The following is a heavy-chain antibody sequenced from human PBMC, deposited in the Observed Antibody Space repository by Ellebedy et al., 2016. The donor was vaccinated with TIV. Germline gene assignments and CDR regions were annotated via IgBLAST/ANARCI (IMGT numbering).Heavy chain of an antibody. V-gene: IGHV3-9*01. CDR3: AKGSVTLDY. CDR2: ISWNSGSI. CDR1: GFTFSRHD. J-gene: IGHJ4*02. D-gene: IGHD4-11*01. Sequence: SLKISXAASGFTFSRHDMHWVRQAPGKGLEWVSGISWNSGSIGYADSVKGLFTISRDNAKNSLYLQMNSLRAEDTALYYCAKGSVTLDYWGQGTLVTVSS.